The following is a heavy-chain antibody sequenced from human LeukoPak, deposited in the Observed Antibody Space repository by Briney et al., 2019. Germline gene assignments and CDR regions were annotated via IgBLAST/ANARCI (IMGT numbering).Heavy chain of an antibody. D-gene: IGHD3-3*01. CDR3: ARYDSRGSGSTQLEY. J-gene: IGHJ4*02. CDR1: GYSISIAYY. CDR2: IFRGGST. V-gene: IGHV4-38-2*01. Sequence: PSETLSLTCAVPGYSISIAYYWGWIRQPPGKGLEWIGRIFRGGSTSYNPSLMSRLTMSMDTSKNKFSLQLTSVTAADTAVYYCARYDSRGSGSTQLEYWGQGILVTISS.